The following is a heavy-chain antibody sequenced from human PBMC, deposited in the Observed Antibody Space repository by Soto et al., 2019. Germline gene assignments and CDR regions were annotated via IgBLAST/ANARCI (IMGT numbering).Heavy chain of an antibody. V-gene: IGHV4-61*01. J-gene: IGHJ4*02. CDR3: ARGNWMGDY. CDR2: IYYGGST. D-gene: IGHD1-20*01. CDR1: GGSVRSDSHY. Sequence: QVQLQESGPGLVKPSETLSLTCTVSGGSVRSDSHYWSWIRQPPGKGLEWIGYIYYGGSTNYNPSLKSRVTVAVDTSKNQFSLRLTSVTAADTAMYYCARGNWMGDYGGRVTLVTVSS.